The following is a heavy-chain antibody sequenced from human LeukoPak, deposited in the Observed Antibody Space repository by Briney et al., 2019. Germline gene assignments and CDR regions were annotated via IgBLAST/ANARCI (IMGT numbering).Heavy chain of an antibody. CDR3: ARYSGSYYYPPAWDL. J-gene: IGHJ4*02. CDR1: GFTFSSYW. CDR2: TSTSGGSA. V-gene: IGHV3-23*01. Sequence: GGSLRLSCAASGFTFSSYWMSWVRQAPGKGLEWVSATSTSGGSAYYADSVKGRFTISRDNSKNTLYLQMDSLRADDTAVYYCARYSGSYYYPPAWDLWGQGTLVTVSS. D-gene: IGHD1-26*01.